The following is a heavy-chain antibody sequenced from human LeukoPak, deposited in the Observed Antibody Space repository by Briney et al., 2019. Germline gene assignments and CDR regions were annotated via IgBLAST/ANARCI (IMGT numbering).Heavy chain of an antibody. CDR2: INYSGST. CDR1: GGSISSYY. CDR3: ARHISERFSYYYYYGMDV. Sequence: SETLSLTCTVSGGSISSYYWSWIRQPPGKGLEWIGYINYSGSTNYNPSLKSRVTISVDTSKNQFSLKLSSVTAADTAVYYCARHISERFSYYYYYGMDVWGQGTTVTVSS. V-gene: IGHV4-59*08. J-gene: IGHJ6*02. D-gene: IGHD1-26*01.